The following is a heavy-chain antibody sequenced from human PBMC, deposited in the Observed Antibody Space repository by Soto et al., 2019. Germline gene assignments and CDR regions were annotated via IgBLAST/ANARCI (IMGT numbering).Heavy chain of an antibody. V-gene: IGHV1-2*04. CDR1: GYTFTGYY. J-gene: IGHJ3*02. D-gene: IGHD3-16*01. CDR3: ARDCAPTGSVNESLGAFDI. CDR2: INPNSGGT. Sequence: ASVKVSCKASGYTFTGYYMHWVRQAPGQGLEWMGWINPNSGGTNYAQKFQGWVTMTRDTSISTAYMELSRLRSDDTAVYYCARDCAPTGSVNESLGAFDIWGQGTMVTVSS.